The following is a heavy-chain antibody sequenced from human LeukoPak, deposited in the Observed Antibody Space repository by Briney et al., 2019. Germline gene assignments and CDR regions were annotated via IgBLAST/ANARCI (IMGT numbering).Heavy chain of an antibody. V-gene: IGHV3-53*01. Sequence: GGSLRLSCAASGFTVSSNYMSWVRQAPGKGLEWASVIYSGGSTYYADSVKGRFTISRDNSKNTLYLQMNSLRAEDTAVYYCARDVCSGGSCYSDYWGQGTLVTVSS. CDR2: IYSGGST. J-gene: IGHJ4*02. CDR1: GFTVSSNY. D-gene: IGHD2-15*01. CDR3: ARDVCSGGSCYSDY.